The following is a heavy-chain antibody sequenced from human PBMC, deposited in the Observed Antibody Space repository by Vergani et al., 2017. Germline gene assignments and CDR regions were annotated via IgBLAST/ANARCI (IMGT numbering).Heavy chain of an antibody. D-gene: IGHD7-27*01. Sequence: EVQLVESGGGLVKPGGSLRLSCAASGFTVSSNYMSWVRQAPGKGLEWVSVIYSGGSTYYADSVKGRFTISRHNSKNTLYLQMNSLRAEDTAVYYCARDAPGDFTGYYYYYMDVWGKGTTVTVSS. CDR1: GFTVSSNY. CDR3: ARDAPGDFTGYYYYYMDV. CDR2: IYSGGST. V-gene: IGHV3-53*04. J-gene: IGHJ6*03.